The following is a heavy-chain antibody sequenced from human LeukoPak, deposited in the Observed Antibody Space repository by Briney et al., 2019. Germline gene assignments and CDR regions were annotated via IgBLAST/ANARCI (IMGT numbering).Heavy chain of an antibody. Sequence: SQTLSLTCDISGDSVSSNSAAWNWIRQSPLRGLEWLGRTYYRSKWYNDYAVSVKSRITINPDTSKNQFSLQLNSVTPEDTAVYYCGKDRSITYIVGAIMDYWGQGTLVTVSS. CDR2: TYYRSKWYN. D-gene: IGHD1-26*01. CDR1: GDSVSSNSAA. J-gene: IGHJ4*02. CDR3: GKDRSITYIVGAIMDY. V-gene: IGHV6-1*01.